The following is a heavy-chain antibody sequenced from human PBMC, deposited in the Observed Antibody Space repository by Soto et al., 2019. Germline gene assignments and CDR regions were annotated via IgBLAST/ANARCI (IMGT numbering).Heavy chain of an antibody. CDR2: ISSSSSYI. Sequence: WGSLRLSCAASGFTFSSYSMNFVRHSPVKWREWVSSISSSSSYIYYADSVKGRFTISRDNAKNSLYLQMNSLRAEDTAVYYCASNGLGGTSSEYYYYYGMDVWGQGTTVTVSS. CDR1: GFTFSSYS. V-gene: IGHV3-21*01. D-gene: IGHD2-2*01. J-gene: IGHJ6*02. CDR3: ASNGLGGTSSEYYYYYGMDV.